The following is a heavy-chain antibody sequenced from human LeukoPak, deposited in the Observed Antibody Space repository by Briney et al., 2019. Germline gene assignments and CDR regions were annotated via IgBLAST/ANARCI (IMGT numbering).Heavy chain of an antibody. CDR3: VRYSYIAVAGTNYYYGMDI. Sequence: PSETLSLTCTVSGGSISSYYWSWIRQPAGKGLEWIGRIYTSGSTNYNPSLKSRVTISVDTSNNHFSLQQSTVTAADTAVFYCVRYSYIAVAGTNYYYGMDIWGQGTTVTVSS. CDR1: GGSISSYY. J-gene: IGHJ6*02. D-gene: IGHD6-19*01. CDR2: IYTSGST. V-gene: IGHV4-4*07.